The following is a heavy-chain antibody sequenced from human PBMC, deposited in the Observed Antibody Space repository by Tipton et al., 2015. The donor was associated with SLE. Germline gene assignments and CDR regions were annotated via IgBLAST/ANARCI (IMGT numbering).Heavy chain of an antibody. J-gene: IGHJ4*02. Sequence: SLRLSCAASGFIFNTFWMSWVRQAPGKGLEWVANINQDGNEKYSVGSVKGRFTISRDNAKNSVYLHMNSLRPEDTAVYYCTRMTCSGGTCPDEYWGQGTLVTVSS. CDR1: GFIFNTFW. CDR3: TRMTCSGGTCPDEY. D-gene: IGHD2-15*01. CDR2: INQDGNEK. V-gene: IGHV3-7*01.